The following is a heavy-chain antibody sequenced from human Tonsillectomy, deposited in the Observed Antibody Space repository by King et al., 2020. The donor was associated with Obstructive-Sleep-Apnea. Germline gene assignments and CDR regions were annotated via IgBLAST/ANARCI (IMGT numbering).Heavy chain of an antibody. CDR3: ARDTGCSGGSCYGY. D-gene: IGHD2-15*01. V-gene: IGHV4-31*03. CDR1: GGSISSGGYY. Sequence: QLQESGPGLVKPSQTLSLTCTVSGGSISSGGYYWSWIRQHPGKCLAWIGYIYYSGITYYNPSLKSRVTISVDTSKNQFSLKLSSVTAADTAVYYCARDTGCSGGSCYGYWGQGTLVTVSS. J-gene: IGHJ4*02. CDR2: IYYSGIT.